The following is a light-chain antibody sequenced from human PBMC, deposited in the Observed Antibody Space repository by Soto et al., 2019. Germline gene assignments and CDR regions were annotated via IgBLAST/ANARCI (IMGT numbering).Light chain of an antibody. CDR2: EVS. CDR3: NSYTSISTYV. Sequence: QSALTQPPSVPGSPGQSVAISCTGTSSDVGSFNRVSWYQQPPGTAPKLLIYEVSSRPSGVPDRFSGSKSGNTASLTISGLQAEDEADYYCNSYTSISTYVFGTGTKLTVL. V-gene: IGLV2-18*02. J-gene: IGLJ1*01. CDR1: SSDVGSFNR.